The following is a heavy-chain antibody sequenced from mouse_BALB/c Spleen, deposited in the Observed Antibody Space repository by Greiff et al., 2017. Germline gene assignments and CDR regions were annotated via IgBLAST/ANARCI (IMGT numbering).Heavy chain of an antibody. CDR1: GYSITSDYA. Sequence: EVQGVESGPGLVKPSQSLSLTCTVTGYSITSDYAWNWIRQFPGNKLEWMGYISYSGSTSYNPSLKSRISITRDTSKNQFFLQLNSVTTEDTATYYCARGKDSGYVTFAYWGQGTLVTVSA. CDR3: ARGKDSGYVTFAY. V-gene: IGHV3-2*02. D-gene: IGHD3-1*01. CDR2: ISYSGST. J-gene: IGHJ3*01.